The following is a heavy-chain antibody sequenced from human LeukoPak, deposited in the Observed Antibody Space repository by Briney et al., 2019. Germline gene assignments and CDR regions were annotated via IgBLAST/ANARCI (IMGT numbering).Heavy chain of an antibody. CDR1: GGSISSSSYY. J-gene: IGHJ4*02. CDR3: ARSWILRPLYYFDY. D-gene: IGHD2-2*03. V-gene: IGHV4-39*01. CDR2: IYCSGST. Sequence: SETLSLTCTVSGGSISSSSYYWGWIRQPPGKGLEWIGSIYCSGSTYYNPSLKSRVTISVDTSKNQFSLKLSSVTAADTAVYYCARSWILRPLYYFDYWGQGTLVTVSS.